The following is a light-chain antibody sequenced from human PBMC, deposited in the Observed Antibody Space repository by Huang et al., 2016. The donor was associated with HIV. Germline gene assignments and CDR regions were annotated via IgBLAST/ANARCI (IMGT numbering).Light chain of an antibody. CDR1: QSVDNN. V-gene: IGKV3-15*01. CDR2: PAS. J-gene: IGKJ4*01. CDR3: QQCNKWPLT. Sequence: EIVMTQSPATLSLSPGESATLSCRASQSVDNNLAWYQQKPGQAPRLLIYPASTPATGIPARFSGSGSGTEFTLTISTLQSEDFAIYYCQQCNKWPLTFGGGTKVEIK.